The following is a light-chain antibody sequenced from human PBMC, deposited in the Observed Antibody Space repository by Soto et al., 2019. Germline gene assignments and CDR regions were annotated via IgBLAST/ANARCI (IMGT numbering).Light chain of an antibody. CDR2: GAS. CDR3: HQFGYSPRT. V-gene: IGKV3-20*01. J-gene: IGKJ1*01. CDR1: QSVTNSY. Sequence: EILLTQSPDTLSLSPGERATLSCWASQSVTNSYLAWYQQKPGQAPRLLIYGASNRATGIPDRFSGSGSGTDFTLAIRRLEPEDFAVYYCHQFGYSPRTFGQGTKVDIK.